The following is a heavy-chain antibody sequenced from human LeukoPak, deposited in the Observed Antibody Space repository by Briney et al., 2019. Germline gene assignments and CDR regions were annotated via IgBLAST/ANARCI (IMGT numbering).Heavy chain of an antibody. Sequence: SETLSLTCAVPGGSFSGYYWSWVRQPPGKGLEWIGEINHSGSTNYNPSLKSRVTISVDTSKNQFSLKLSSVTAADTAVYYCARGVPITMVRGVLKSVYYSDYWGQGTLVTVSS. V-gene: IGHV4-34*01. D-gene: IGHD3-10*01. J-gene: IGHJ4*02. CDR3: ARGVPITMVRGVLKSVYYSDY. CDR2: INHSGST. CDR1: GGSFSGYY.